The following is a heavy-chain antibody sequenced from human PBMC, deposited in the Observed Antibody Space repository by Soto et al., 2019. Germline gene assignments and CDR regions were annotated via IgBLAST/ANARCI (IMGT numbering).Heavy chain of an antibody. CDR2: VIPLFTKT. J-gene: IGHJ6*02. Sequence: QVQLVQSGAEVKKPGSSVKVSCKSSGGNFIIYTITWVRQAPGLGLEWMGRVIPLFTKTNYAQKFQGRITITADRATSTAYMELSGLTSDDTAVDYCARGGVGAAGGMDDWGQGTTVTVSS. D-gene: IGHD1-26*01. CDR3: ARGGVGAAGGMDD. V-gene: IGHV1-69*08. CDR1: GGNFIIYT.